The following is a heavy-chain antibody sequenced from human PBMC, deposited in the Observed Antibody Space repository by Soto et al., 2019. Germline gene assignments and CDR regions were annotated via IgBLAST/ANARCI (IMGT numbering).Heavy chain of an antibody. Sequence: SETLSLTCTVSGGSISSGGYYWSWIRQHPGKGLEWIGYTYYSGSTYYNPSLKSRVTISVDTSKNQFSLKLSSVTAADTAVYYCARDLNLEDSSGWYGMDVWGQGTTVTVSS. J-gene: IGHJ6*02. V-gene: IGHV4-31*03. D-gene: IGHD6-19*01. CDR1: GGSISSGGYY. CDR3: ARDLNLEDSSGWYGMDV. CDR2: TYYSGST.